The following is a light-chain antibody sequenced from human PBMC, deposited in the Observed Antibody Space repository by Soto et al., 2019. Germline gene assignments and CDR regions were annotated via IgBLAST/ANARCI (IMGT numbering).Light chain of an antibody. CDR2: DAS. J-gene: IGKJ1*01. CDR3: QQYNNWLWT. CDR1: QSVSRN. V-gene: IGKV3-15*01. Sequence: ENVLTQSPGTLSVSPGERATLSCRASQSVSRNVAWYQQKPGQAPRLLIHDASTRATGISVRFSGSGSGTEFTLTISSLQSEDFAVYYCQQYNNWLWTFGQGTKVEIK.